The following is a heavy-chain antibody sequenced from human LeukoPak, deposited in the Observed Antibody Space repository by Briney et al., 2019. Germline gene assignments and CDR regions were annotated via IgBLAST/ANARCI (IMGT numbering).Heavy chain of an antibody. D-gene: IGHD1-26*01. Sequence: PSQTLSLTCTVSGGSISGHHWTWIRQPPGTGLEWIGYFYDSGDFNYNPSLQSRVTIWMDMSNNQFSLTMSSVTAADTAMYYCARLLRPGGRKGDAFDIWGQGTLLTVSS. V-gene: IGHV4-59*08. CDR1: GGSISGHH. J-gene: IGHJ3*02. CDR2: FYDSGDF. CDR3: ARLLRPGGRKGDAFDI.